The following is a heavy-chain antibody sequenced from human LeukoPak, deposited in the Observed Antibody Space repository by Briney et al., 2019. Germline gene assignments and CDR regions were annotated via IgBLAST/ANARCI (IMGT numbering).Heavy chain of an antibody. J-gene: IGHJ4*02. CDR1: GYSFTRYF. D-gene: IGHD6-19*01. Sequence: SVKVSCKASGYSFTRYFIHWVRQAPGQGLEWMGGIIPIFGTANYAQKFQGRVTITADESTSTAYMELSSLRSEDTAVYYCARGTRRGIAVAGTSLDYWGQGTLVTVSS. CDR2: IIPIFGTA. V-gene: IGHV1-69*13. CDR3: ARGTRRGIAVAGTSLDY.